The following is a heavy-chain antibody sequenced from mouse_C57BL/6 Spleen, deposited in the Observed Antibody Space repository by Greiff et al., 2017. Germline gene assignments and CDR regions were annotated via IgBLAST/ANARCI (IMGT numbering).Heavy chain of an antibody. CDR3: ARLLRYLGGYFDV. Sequence: VQLQQSGAELVKPGASVKISCKASGYAFSSYWMNWVKQRPGKGLEWIGQIYPGDGDTNYNGKFKGKATLTADKSSSTAYMQLSSLTSEDSAVYFCARLLRYLGGYFDVWGTGTTVTVSS. J-gene: IGHJ1*03. D-gene: IGHD1-1*01. CDR2: IYPGDGDT. V-gene: IGHV1-80*01. CDR1: GYAFSSYW.